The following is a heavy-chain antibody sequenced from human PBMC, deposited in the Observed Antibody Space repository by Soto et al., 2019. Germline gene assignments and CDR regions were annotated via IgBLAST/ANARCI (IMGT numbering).Heavy chain of an antibody. CDR1: GYILTGYS. Sequence: QVYLVQSGAEVRRPGASVKVSCTAFGYILTGYSLHWVRQAPGQGLEWMGWIDPNSGATNSAERFHGRVSMTRETSTSAAYLELSSLRSDDTAVYYCARGYGSSPNMELRFGMDVWGQGTTISVSS. V-gene: IGHV1-2*02. CDR3: ARGYGSSPNMELRFGMDV. J-gene: IGHJ6*02. D-gene: IGHD5-18*01. CDR2: IDPNSGAT.